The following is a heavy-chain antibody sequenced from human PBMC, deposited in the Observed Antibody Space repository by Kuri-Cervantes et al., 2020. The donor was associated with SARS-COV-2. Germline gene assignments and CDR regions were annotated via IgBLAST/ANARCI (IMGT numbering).Heavy chain of an antibody. Sequence: GSLRLSCGVYGGSFSNFHWNWVRQPPGKGLEWIGEINYSGTTNYNPSLKSRATISVDTSKNQFSLNLTSVTAADTAVYYCARLRRHNNGWFATGYYMDVWGKGTTVTVSS. D-gene: IGHD6-19*01. CDR2: INYSGTT. CDR1: GGSFSNFH. V-gene: IGHV4-34*01. J-gene: IGHJ6*03. CDR3: ARLRRHNNGWFATGYYMDV.